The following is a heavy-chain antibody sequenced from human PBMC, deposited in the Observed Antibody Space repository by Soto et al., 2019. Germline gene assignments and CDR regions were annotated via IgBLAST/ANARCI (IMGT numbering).Heavy chain of an antibody. CDR1: RGSISSSY. D-gene: IGHD1-1*01. Sequence: SETLSLTCTVSRGSISSSYWTWIRQPPGKELEWIGYISYSGSPNYNPSLKSRVTISADTSKNQFSLKLSSVTAADTAVYYCARDADGDNWGAWFASRAQGTPVIVSS. V-gene: IGHV4-59*01. CDR3: ARDADGDNWGAWFAS. CDR2: ISYSGSP. J-gene: IGHJ5*01.